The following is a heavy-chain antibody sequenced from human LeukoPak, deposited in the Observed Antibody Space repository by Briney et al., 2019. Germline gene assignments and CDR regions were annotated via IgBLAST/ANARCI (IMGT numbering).Heavy chain of an antibody. V-gene: IGHV1-2*02. CDR1: GYTFTDYY. Sequence: GASVKVSCKXSGYTFTDYYIHWVRQAPGQGLEWMGWINPNSGGTNYAQKFQGRVTMTRDTSISTAYMELSRLRSDDTAVYYRARGNYDILTGYVDYWGQGTLVTVSS. D-gene: IGHD3-9*01. CDR2: INPNSGGT. J-gene: IGHJ4*02. CDR3: ARGNYDILTGYVDY.